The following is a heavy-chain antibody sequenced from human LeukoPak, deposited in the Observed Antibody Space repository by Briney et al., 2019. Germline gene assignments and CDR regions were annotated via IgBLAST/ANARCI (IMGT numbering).Heavy chain of an antibody. CDR3: ARVNCGRSSTSCYVVSLDI. CDR1: GFTFSSYA. Sequence: GGSLRLSCTASGFTFSSYAMHWVRQAPGKGLEWVAVISYDGSNKYYADSVKGRFTISRDNSKNTLYMQMNSLRAEDTAVYYCARVNCGRSSTSCYVVSLDIWGQGTMVTVSS. D-gene: IGHD2-2*01. V-gene: IGHV3-30-3*01. J-gene: IGHJ3*02. CDR2: ISYDGSNK.